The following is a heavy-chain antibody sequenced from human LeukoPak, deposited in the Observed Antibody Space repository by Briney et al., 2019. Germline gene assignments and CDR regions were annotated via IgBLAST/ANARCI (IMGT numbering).Heavy chain of an antibody. J-gene: IGHJ5*02. D-gene: IGHD2-21*02. Sequence: GESLKISCKGSGYSFTSYWIGWVRQMPGKGLEWMGIIYPGDSDTRYSPSFQGRVTISADKSISTAYLQWSSLKASDTAMYYCARLPYCGGDCYPNWFDPWGQGTLVTVSS. V-gene: IGHV5-51*01. CDR3: ARLPYCGGDCYPNWFDP. CDR2: IYPGDSDT. CDR1: GYSFTSYW.